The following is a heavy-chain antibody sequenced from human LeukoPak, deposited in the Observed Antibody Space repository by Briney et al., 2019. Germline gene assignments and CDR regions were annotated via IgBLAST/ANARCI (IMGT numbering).Heavy chain of an antibody. CDR1: GGSISNYY. Sequence: SETLSLTCTVSGGSISNYYWTWIRQPPGKGLEWIGYFYYSGSTNYNPSLKSRVTILVDTSKNQFSLKLSSVTAADTALYYCARAQYSSSPLYYGMDVWGQGTTVTVSS. J-gene: IGHJ6*02. CDR3: ARAQYSSSPLYYGMDV. D-gene: IGHD6-13*01. CDR2: FYYSGST. V-gene: IGHV4-59*08.